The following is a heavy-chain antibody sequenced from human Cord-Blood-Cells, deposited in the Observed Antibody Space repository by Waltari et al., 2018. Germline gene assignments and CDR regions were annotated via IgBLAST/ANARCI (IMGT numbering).Heavy chain of an antibody. Sequence: QVQLQESGPGLVKPSETLSLTCPVSGGSISSYYWSWIRQPAGKGLEWIGRIYTSGRTNYNPSLKSRVTRSVDTSKNQFSLKLSSVTAADTAVYYCARSYCSSTSCYIYYFDYWGQGTLVTVSS. CDR2: IYTSGRT. CDR1: GGSISSYY. V-gene: IGHV4-4*07. D-gene: IGHD2-2*02. J-gene: IGHJ4*02. CDR3: ARSYCSSTSCYIYYFDY.